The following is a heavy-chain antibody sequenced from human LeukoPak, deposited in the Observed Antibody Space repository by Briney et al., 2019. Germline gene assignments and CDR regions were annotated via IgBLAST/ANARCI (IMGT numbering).Heavy chain of an antibody. CDR1: GFTFSSYS. D-gene: IGHD4-17*01. V-gene: IGHV3-21*01. CDR3: ARDDYGDYGLGAFDI. CDR2: ISSSSSYI. Sequence: GGSLRLSCAASGFTFSSYSTNRVRQAPGKGLEWVSSISSSSSYIYYADSVKGRFTISRDNAKNSLYLQMNSLRAEDTAVYYCARDDYGDYGLGAFDIWGQGTMVTVSS. J-gene: IGHJ3*02.